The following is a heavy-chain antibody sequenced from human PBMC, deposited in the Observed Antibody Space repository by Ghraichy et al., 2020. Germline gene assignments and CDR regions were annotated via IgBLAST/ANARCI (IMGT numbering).Heavy chain of an antibody. CDR1: GGSISSYY. J-gene: IGHJ3*02. V-gene: IGHV4-59*01. Sequence: SETLSLTCTVSGGSISSYYWSWIRQPPGKGLEWIGYIYYSGGTNYNPSLKSRVTISVDTSKNQFSLKLSSVTAADTAVYYCARVVVVAARLRSDAFDIWGQGTMVTVSS. CDR2: IYYSGGT. D-gene: IGHD2-15*01. CDR3: ARVVVVAARLRSDAFDI.